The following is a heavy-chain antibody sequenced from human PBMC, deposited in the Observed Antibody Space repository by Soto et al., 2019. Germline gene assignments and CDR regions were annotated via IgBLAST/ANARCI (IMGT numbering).Heavy chain of an antibody. V-gene: IGHV1-18*04. CDR2: ISAYNGNT. CDR3: ATRIAMAGGRVNYYYYGMDV. Sequence: QVQLVQSGAEVKKPGASVKVSCKASGYTFTSYGISWVRQAPGQGLEWMGWISAYNGNTNYAQKLQGRVTMTTDTSTSTAYMELRSLRSDDTAVYYCATRIAMAGGRVNYYYYGMDVWGQGTTVTVSS. CDR1: GYTFTSYG. J-gene: IGHJ6*02. D-gene: IGHD6-19*01.